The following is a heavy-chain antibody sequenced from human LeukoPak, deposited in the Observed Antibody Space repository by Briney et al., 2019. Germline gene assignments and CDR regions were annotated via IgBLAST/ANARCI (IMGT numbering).Heavy chain of an antibody. V-gene: IGHV4-39*01. Sequence: SETLSLTCTVSGGSISSSSYYWGWIRQPPGKGLEWIGSIYYSGSTYYNPSLKSRVTISVDTSKNQFSLKLSSVTAADTAVYYCARLWGRGVKHDYWGQGTLVTVSS. CDR3: ARLWGRGVKHDY. J-gene: IGHJ4*02. CDR1: GGSISSSSYY. D-gene: IGHD3-10*01. CDR2: IYYSGST.